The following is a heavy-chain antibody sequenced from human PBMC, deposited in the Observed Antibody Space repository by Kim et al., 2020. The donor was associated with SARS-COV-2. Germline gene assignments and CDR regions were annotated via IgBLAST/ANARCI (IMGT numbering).Heavy chain of an antibody. CDR2: T. Sequence: TRYSPSFQGQVTISADKSISTAYLQWSSLKASDTAMYYCARHSDRGGSDYWGQGTLVTVSS. V-gene: IGHV5-51*01. CDR3: ARHSDRGGSDY. D-gene: IGHD2-15*01. J-gene: IGHJ4*02.